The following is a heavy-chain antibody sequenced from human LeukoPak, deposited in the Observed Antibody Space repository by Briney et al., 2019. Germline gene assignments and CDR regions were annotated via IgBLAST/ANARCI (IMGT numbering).Heavy chain of an antibody. CDR1: GYTFTGYY. Sequence: ASVKVSCKASGYTFTGYYMHWVRQAPGQGLEWMGRINPNSGGTNYAQKFQGRVTMTRDTFISTAYMELSRLRSDDTAVYYCAREGDIVLMVYAVDYWGQGTLVTVSS. D-gene: IGHD2-8*01. CDR3: AREGDIVLMVYAVDY. V-gene: IGHV1-2*06. J-gene: IGHJ4*02. CDR2: INPNSGGT.